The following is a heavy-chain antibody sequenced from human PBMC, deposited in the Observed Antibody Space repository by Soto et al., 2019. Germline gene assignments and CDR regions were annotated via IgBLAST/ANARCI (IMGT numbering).Heavy chain of an antibody. Sequence: QVKLVQSGAEEKKPGASVKVSCKASGYTFTSYAMHWVRQAPGQRLEWMGWINAGNGNTKYSQKFQGRVTITRDTSASTAYMELSSLRSEDTAVYYCARAFPSAEQWLRVGFDPWGQGTLVTVSS. V-gene: IGHV1-3*05. CDR2: INAGNGNT. J-gene: IGHJ5*02. D-gene: IGHD6-19*01. CDR1: GYTFTSYA. CDR3: ARAFPSAEQWLRVGFDP.